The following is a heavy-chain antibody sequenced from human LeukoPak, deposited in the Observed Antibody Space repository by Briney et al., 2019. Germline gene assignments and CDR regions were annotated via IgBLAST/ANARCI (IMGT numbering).Heavy chain of an antibody. J-gene: IGHJ6*03. CDR3: ARGGGIQLGDYYYYMDV. D-gene: IGHD5-18*01. V-gene: IGHV4-39*07. CDR2: IYYSGST. Sequence: SETLSLTCTVSGGSISSSSYYWGWIRQPPGKGLEWIGTIYYSGSTYYNPSLKSRVTISVDRSKNQFSLKLSSVTAADTAVYYCARGGGIQLGDYYYYMDVWGKGTTVTVSS. CDR1: GGSISSSSYY.